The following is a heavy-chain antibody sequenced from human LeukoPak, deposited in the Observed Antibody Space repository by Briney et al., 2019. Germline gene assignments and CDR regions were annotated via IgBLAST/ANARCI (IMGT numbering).Heavy chain of an antibody. D-gene: IGHD1-26*01. CDR3: ARGSIVGARGLGDY. CDR2: ISYDGSNK. J-gene: IGHJ4*02. V-gene: IGHV3-30-3*01. Sequence: GGSLRLSCAASGFTFSSYAMHWVRQAPGKGLEWVAVISYDGSNKYCADSVKGRFTIARDNSKNTLFLQMNSLRAEDTAVYYCARGSIVGARGLGDYWGQGTLVTVSS. CDR1: GFTFSSYA.